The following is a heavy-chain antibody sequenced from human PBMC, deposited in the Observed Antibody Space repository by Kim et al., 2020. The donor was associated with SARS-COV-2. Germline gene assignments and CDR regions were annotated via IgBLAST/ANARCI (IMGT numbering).Heavy chain of an antibody. D-gene: IGHD3-22*01. V-gene: IGHV1-18*01. J-gene: IGHJ3*02. CDR3: ARVYDSSGYPDAFDI. Sequence: QKLQGRVTMTTDTSTSTAYMELRSLRSDDTAVYYCARVYDSSGYPDAFDIWGQGTMVTVSS.